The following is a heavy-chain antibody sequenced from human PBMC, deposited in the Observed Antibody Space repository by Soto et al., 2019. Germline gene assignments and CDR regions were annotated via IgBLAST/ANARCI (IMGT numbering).Heavy chain of an antibody. D-gene: IGHD3-22*01. CDR3: AKHLYDSSGYYHYIGHDAFDI. CDR1: GFTFSSYA. J-gene: IGHJ3*02. CDR2: ISGSGGST. Sequence: PGGSLRLSCAASGFTFSSYAMSWVRQAPGKGLEWVSAISGSGGSTYYADSVKGRFTISRDNSKNTLYLQMNSLRAEDTAVYYCAKHLYDSSGYYHYIGHDAFDIWGQGTMVTVSS. V-gene: IGHV3-23*01.